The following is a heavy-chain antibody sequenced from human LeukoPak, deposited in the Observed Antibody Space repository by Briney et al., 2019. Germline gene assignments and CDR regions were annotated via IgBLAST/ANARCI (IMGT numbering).Heavy chain of an antibody. CDR1: GFTFSNND. CDR2: IDTSGDT. J-gene: IGHJ4*02. CDR3: ARDRAYYYDSSGYYYFDH. D-gene: IGHD3-22*01. Sequence: GGSLRLSCAASGFTFSNNDMHWLRQGPGKGLEWVSAIDTSGDTYYPGSVKGRFTISRENAKNILYLQMNSLRDEDTAVYYCARDRAYYYDSSGYYYFDHWGRGTLVTVSS. V-gene: IGHV3-13*01.